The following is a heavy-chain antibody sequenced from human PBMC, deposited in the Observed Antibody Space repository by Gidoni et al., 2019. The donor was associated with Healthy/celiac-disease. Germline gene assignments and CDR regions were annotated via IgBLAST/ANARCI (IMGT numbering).Heavy chain of an antibody. V-gene: IGHV4-34*01. Sequence: QVQLQQWGAGLLKPSETLSLTCAVYGGSFSGYYWSWIRQPPGKGLEWIGEIHHSGSTNYNPSLKSRVTISVDTSKNQFSLKLSSVTAADTAVYYCGLCSGGAGDAFDIWGQGTMVTVSS. D-gene: IGHD2-15*01. CDR1: GGSFSGYY. CDR2: IHHSGST. J-gene: IGHJ3*02. CDR3: GLCSGGAGDAFDI.